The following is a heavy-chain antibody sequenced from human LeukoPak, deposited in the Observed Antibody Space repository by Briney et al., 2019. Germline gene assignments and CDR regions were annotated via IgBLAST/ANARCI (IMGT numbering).Heavy chain of an antibody. CDR2: ISSSGSTI. CDR1: GFTFSSYA. CDR3: AALGITMIGGV. D-gene: IGHD3-10*02. Sequence: GGALRLSCAASGFTFSSYAMNWVRQAPGKGVEWVSYISSSGSTIYYADAVKGPFTISRDNAKNSLYLQMSILRAEDTAVYYCAALGITMIGGVWGKGTTVTISS. J-gene: IGHJ6*04. V-gene: IGHV3-48*03.